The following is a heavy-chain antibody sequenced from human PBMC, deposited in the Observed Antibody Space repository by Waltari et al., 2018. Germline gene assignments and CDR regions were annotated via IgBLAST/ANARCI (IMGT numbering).Heavy chain of an antibody. J-gene: IGHJ3*02. CDR3: ARTQLGNDAFDI. D-gene: IGHD7-27*01. Sequence: QVQLQESGPGLVKPSETLSLHCAVSGYSISSGYSVGWIRQPPGKGLEWIGSIYHSGSTYYNPSLKSRVTISVDTSKNQFSLKLSSVTAADTAVYYCARTQLGNDAFDIWGQGTMVTVSS. CDR1: GYSISSGYS. CDR2: IYHSGST. V-gene: IGHV4-38-2*01.